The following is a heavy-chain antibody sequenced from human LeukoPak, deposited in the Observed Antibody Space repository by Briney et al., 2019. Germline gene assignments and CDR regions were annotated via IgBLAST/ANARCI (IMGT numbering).Heavy chain of an antibody. CDR1: GFTFSDYY. CDR3: ARSKLRAFDY. Sequence: GGSLRLSCAASGFTFSDYYMSWVRQAPGKGLERVSYISSSGSTINYADSVKVRFTISRDNAKNSLYLQMNSLRSEDTAVYYCARSKLRAFDYWGQGTLGTVSS. V-gene: IGHV3-11*01. CDR2: ISSSGSTI. D-gene: IGHD3-16*01. J-gene: IGHJ4*02.